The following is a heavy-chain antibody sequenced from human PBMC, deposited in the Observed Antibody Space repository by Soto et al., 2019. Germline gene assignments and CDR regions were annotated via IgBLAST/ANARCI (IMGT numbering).Heavy chain of an antibody. D-gene: IGHD6-19*01. CDR3: TTDWETLYSSGWYSRFFGY. CDR2: IKSKTDGGTT. J-gene: IGHJ4*02. CDR1: GFTFSNAW. Sequence: EVQLVESGGGLVKPGGSLRLSCAASGFTFSNAWMSWVRQAPGKGLEWVGRIKSKTDGGTTDYAAPVKGRFTISRDDSKNTLYLQMNSLKTEDTAVYYCTTDWETLYSSGWYSRFFGYWGQGTLVTVSS. V-gene: IGHV3-15*01.